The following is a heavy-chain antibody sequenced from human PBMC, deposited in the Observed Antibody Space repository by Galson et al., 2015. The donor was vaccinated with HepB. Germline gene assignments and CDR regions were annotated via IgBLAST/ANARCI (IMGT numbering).Heavy chain of an antibody. CDR2: INAGNGNT. CDR3: ARVGLTMRFDP. J-gene: IGHJ5*02. V-gene: IGHV1-3*01. Sequence: SVKVSCKASGYTFTSYAMHWVRQTPGQRLEWMGWINAGNGNTKYSQKFQGRVTITRDTSASTAYMELSSLRSEDTAVYYCARVGLTMRFDPWGQGTLVTVSS. D-gene: IGHD3-3*01. CDR1: GYTFTSYA.